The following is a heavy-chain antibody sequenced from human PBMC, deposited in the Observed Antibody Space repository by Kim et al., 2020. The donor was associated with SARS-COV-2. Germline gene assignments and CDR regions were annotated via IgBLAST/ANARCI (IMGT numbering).Heavy chain of an antibody. CDR1: GYSISSGFY. D-gene: IGHD1-26*01. CDR2: ISRSGST. V-gene: IGHV4-38-2*02. CDR3: ARDLVGARASAFDI. Sequence: SETLSLTCTVSGYSISSGFYWGWIRQPPGKGLEWIGSISRSGSTNYNPSLKSQSRVTISVDTSKNQFSLKLNSVTAADTAVYYCARDLVGARASAFDIWGQGTVVTVSS. J-gene: IGHJ3*02.